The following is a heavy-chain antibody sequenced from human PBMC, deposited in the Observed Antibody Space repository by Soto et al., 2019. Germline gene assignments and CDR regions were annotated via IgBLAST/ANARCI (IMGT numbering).Heavy chain of an antibody. D-gene: IGHD3-10*01. J-gene: IGHJ6*02. CDR3: AAELGFGKLSVV. Sequence: QVQVVQSGVEVRRPGSSVKVSCKASGDTFKNCVISWVRQAPGQGLEWMGGIIPLFGTTDFAQRFQGRLTIKTAESRTTAYMDLSRLRSEDTATYYCAAELGFGKLSVVWGQGTTVIVSS. CDR1: GDTFKNCV. V-gene: IGHV1-69*01. CDR2: IIPLFGTT.